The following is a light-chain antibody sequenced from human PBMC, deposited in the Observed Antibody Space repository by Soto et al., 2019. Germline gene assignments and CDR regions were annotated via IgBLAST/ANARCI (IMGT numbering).Light chain of an antibody. CDR2: YAS. J-gene: IGKJ2*01. CDR1: QSVSSN. CDR3: QQYHNWPHS. Sequence: EIVMTQSPATLSVSPGERATLSCRASQSVSSNLAWYQQKPGQAPRLLIYYASTRATGIPARFSGSGSGTEFTLTISSMPSADFAVYYCQQYHNWPHSFGQGTKVDIK. V-gene: IGKV3-15*01.